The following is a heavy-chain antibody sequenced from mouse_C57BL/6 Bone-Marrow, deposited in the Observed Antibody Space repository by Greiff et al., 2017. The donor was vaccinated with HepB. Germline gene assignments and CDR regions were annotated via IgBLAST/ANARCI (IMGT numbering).Heavy chain of an antibody. CDR1: GYTFTGYW. Sequence: VQLQQSGAELMKPGASVKLSCKATGYTFTGYWIEWVKQRPGHGLEWIGEILPGSGGTNYNEKFKGKATFTADTSSNTAYMQLSSLTTEDSAIYYCARENYYGSSYDDYAMDYWGQGTSVTVSS. CDR3: ARENYYGSSYDDYAMDY. CDR2: ILPGSGGT. V-gene: IGHV1-9*01. J-gene: IGHJ4*01. D-gene: IGHD1-1*01.